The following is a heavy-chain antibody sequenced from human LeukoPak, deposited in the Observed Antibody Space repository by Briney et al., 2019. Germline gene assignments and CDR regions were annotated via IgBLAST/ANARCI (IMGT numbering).Heavy chain of an antibody. V-gene: IGHV4-4*07. J-gene: IGHJ5*02. Sequence: TSETLSLTCTVSGGSISSYYWSWIRQPAGKGLEWIGRIYTSGSTNYNPSLKSRVTMSVDTSKNQFSLKLSSVTAADTAVYYCARHSSSWYSNWFDPWGQGTLVTVSS. CDR2: IYTSGST. D-gene: IGHD6-13*01. CDR3: ARHSSSWYSNWFDP. CDR1: GGSISSYY.